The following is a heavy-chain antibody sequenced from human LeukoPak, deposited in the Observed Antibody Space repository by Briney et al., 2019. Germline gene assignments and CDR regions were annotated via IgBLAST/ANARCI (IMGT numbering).Heavy chain of an antibody. CDR2: IGAYNGNT. Sequence: ASVKVSCKASGYTFTSYGISWVRQAPGQGLEWMGWIGAYNGNTNYAQKLQGRVTMTTDASTSTAYMELRSLRSDDTAVYYCARDAIRENGGNPYNWFDPWGQGTLVTVSS. CDR1: GYTFTSYG. D-gene: IGHD4-23*01. V-gene: IGHV1-18*01. CDR3: ARDAIRENGGNPYNWFDP. J-gene: IGHJ5*02.